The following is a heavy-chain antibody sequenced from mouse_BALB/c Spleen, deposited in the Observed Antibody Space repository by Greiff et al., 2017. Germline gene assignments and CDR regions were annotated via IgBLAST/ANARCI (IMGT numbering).Heavy chain of an antibody. J-gene: IGHJ3*01. Sequence: VQLKESGAELVKPGASVKLSCTASGFNIKDTNMHWVKQRPEQGLAWIGRIDPSNGNTKYDPKFKGKATITADTSSNTAYLQLSSLTSEDTAVYDCASATMMTTWFAYWGQGTLVTVSA. CDR3: ASATMMTTWFAY. D-gene: IGHD2-13*01. V-gene: IGHV14-3*02. CDR1: GFNIKDTN. CDR2: IDPSNGNT.